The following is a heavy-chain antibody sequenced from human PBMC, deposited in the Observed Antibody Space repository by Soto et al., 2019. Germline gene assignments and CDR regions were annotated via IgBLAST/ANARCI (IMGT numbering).Heavy chain of an antibody. D-gene: IGHD3-3*01. CDR3: AKSKPLITIFGVVIMAPADY. V-gene: IGHV3-23*01. CDR2: ISGSGGST. J-gene: IGHJ4*02. Sequence: GGSLRLSCAASGFTFSSYAMSWVRQAPGKGLEWVSAISGSGGSTYYADSVKGRFTISRDNSKNTLYLQMNSLRAEDTAVYYCAKSKPLITIFGVVIMAPADYWGQGTLVTVSS. CDR1: GFTFSSYA.